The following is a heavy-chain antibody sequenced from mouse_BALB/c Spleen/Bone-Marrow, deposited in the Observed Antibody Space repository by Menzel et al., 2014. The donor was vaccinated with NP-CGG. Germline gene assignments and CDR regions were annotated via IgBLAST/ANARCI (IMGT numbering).Heavy chain of an antibody. CDR1: GYIFTSYV. Sequence: LVESGPELVKPGTSVKMSCKASGYIFTSYVMDWVKQKPGQGLEWIGYINPYNDVTNYNEKFKGKATLTSDKSSSTAYMEVSSLTSEGSAVYYCAREGWLLRFDYWGQGTTLTVSS. V-gene: IGHV1-14*01. J-gene: IGHJ2*01. CDR2: INPYNDVT. D-gene: IGHD2-3*01. CDR3: AREGWLLRFDY.